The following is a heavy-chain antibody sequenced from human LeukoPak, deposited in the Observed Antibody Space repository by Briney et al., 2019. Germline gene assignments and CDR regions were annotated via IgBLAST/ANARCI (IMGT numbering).Heavy chain of an antibody. CDR1: GFTFSNAW. D-gene: IGHD2-2*01. CDR2: IKSKTDGGTT. V-gene: IGHV3-15*01. CDR3: TTDQGYCISTSCYAGP. Sequence: SGGSLRLSCAASGFTFSNAWMNWVRQAPGKGLEWVGRIKSKTDGGTTDYAAPVKGRFTISRDDSENTLYLQMDSLKTEDTAVYYCTTDQGYCISTSCYAGPWGQGTLVTVSS. J-gene: IGHJ5*02.